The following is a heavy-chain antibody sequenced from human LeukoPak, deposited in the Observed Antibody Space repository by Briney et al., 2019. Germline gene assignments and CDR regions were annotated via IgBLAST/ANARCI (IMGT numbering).Heavy chain of an antibody. V-gene: IGHV4-59*12. CDR3: ARKTPLDRYFDY. J-gene: IGHJ4*02. D-gene: IGHD3-22*01. CDR2: IYYSGST. CDR1: GGSISSYY. Sequence: SETLSLTCTVSGGSISSYYWSWIRQPPGKGLEWIGYIYYSGSTNYNPSLKSRVTMSVDTSKNQFSLKLSSVTAVDTAVYYCARKTPLDRYFDYWGQGTLVTVSS.